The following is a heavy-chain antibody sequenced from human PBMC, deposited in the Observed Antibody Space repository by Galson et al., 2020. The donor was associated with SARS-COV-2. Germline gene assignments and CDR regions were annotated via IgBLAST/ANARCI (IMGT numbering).Heavy chain of an antibody. D-gene: IGHD1-7*01. CDR2: IIPILGIA. CDR1: GGTFSSYA. V-gene: IGHV1-69*10. Sequence: SVKVSCKASGGTFSSYAISWVRQAPGQGLEWMGGIIPILGIANYAQKFQGRVTITADKSTSTAYMELSSLRSEDTAVYYCTALELLNKYYYYYYYMDVWGKGTTVTVSS. CDR3: TALELLNKYYYYYYYMDV. J-gene: IGHJ6*03.